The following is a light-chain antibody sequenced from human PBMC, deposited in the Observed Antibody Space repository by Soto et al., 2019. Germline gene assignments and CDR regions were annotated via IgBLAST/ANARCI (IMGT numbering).Light chain of an antibody. CDR3: QQYYGSSGT. V-gene: IGKV4-1*01. CDR2: WAS. Sequence: DIVMTQSPDSLAVSLGERATINCKSSQNILYSSNNKNYLAWYQQKPGQPPKLLIYWASTRESGVPDRFSGSGSGTDITLTISSLQAEDVAVYYCQQYYGSSGTFGQGTKVDIK. CDR1: QNILYSSNNKNY. J-gene: IGKJ1*01.